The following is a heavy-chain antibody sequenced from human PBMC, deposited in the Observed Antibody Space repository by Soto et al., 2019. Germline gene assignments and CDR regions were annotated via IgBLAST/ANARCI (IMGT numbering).Heavy chain of an antibody. D-gene: IGHD3-10*01. V-gene: IGHV3-21*01. Sequence: EVQLVESGGGLVKPGGSLRLSCAASGFTFSSYSMNWVRQAPGKGLEWVSSISSSISYIYYADSVKGRFTISRDNSKNSLYLQMNSLRSEDTAVYYCARVGQFSSGESYYWGQGTLVTVSS. CDR1: GFTFSSYS. CDR3: ARVGQFSSGESYY. J-gene: IGHJ4*02. CDR2: ISSSISYI.